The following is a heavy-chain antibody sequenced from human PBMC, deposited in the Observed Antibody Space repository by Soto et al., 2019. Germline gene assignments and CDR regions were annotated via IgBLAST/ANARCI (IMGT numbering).Heavy chain of an antibody. CDR2: INEDGSER. D-gene: IGHD1-26*01. CDR3: AKWGGGGSDY. V-gene: IGHV3-7*01. J-gene: IGHJ4*02. Sequence: EVQLVESGGGLVQPGGSLRLSCAASGFTFTYYDMSWVRQAQGKGLEWVANINEDGSERYYVDSVKGRFTVSRDNAKNSLYLQMNSLRAEDTAIYYCAKWGGGGSDYWGQGSLVTVSS. CDR1: GFTFTYYD.